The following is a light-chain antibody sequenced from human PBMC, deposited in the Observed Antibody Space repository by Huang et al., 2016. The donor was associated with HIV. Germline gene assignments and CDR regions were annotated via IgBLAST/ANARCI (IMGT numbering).Light chain of an antibody. Sequence: DIQMTQSPSSLSASVGDSVTITCRASQGIANYLAWYQQKPGKVPKLLIYAASTFQSGGPARFSGSGSGTDFTLTISSLQPEDVATYYCQKYHSAPFTFGPGTKVDIK. CDR1: QGIANY. CDR2: AAS. J-gene: IGKJ3*01. V-gene: IGKV1-27*01. CDR3: QKYHSAPFT.